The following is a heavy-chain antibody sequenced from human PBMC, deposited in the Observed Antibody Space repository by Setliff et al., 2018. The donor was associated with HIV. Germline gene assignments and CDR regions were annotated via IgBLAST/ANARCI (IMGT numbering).Heavy chain of an antibody. V-gene: IGHV4-4*02. CDR3: ARAFDSSAPWIDL. CDR2: IYHSGSS. Sequence: SETLSLTCAVSGGSITTTNWWPWIRQPPGKGLEWIGDIYHSGSSNYNPSLKTRVTISVDKSKNQFSLKLTSVTAADTAVYYCARAFDSSAPWIDLWAQGTLVTVSS. D-gene: IGHD3-22*01. J-gene: IGHJ5*02. CDR1: GGSITTTNW.